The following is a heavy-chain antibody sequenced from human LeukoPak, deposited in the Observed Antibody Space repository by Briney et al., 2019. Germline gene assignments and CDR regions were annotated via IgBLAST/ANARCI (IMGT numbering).Heavy chain of an antibody. CDR1: GFTFSSYA. CDR3: AREGGSGWPEYFQH. J-gene: IGHJ1*01. CDR2: ISYDGSNK. V-gene: IGHV3-30-3*01. D-gene: IGHD6-19*01. Sequence: GGSLRLSCAASGFTFSSYAMHWVRQAPGKGLEGVAVISYDGSNKYYADSVKGRFTISRDNSKNTLYLQMNSLRAEDTAVYYCAREGGSGWPEYFQHWGQGTLVTVSS.